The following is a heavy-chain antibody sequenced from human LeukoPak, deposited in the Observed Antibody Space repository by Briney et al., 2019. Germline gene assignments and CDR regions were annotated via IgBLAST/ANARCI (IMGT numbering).Heavy chain of an antibody. CDR1: GFTFSSYS. CDR2: ISSSGSTM. J-gene: IGHJ5*02. D-gene: IGHD3-9*01. V-gene: IGHV3-48*04. CDR3: ARAGLRYFDWTLTLDP. Sequence: GGSLRLSCAASGFTFSSYSMNWVRQAPGKGLEWLSYISSSGSTMYYADSVKGRITISRDNAKYSIQLQMNSLRAEDTAVYYCARAGLRYFDWTLTLDPWGQGTLVTVSS.